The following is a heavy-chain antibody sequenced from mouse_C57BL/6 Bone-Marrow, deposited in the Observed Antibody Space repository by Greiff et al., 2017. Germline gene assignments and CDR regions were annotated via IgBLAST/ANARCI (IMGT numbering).Heavy chain of an antibody. V-gene: IGHV1-42*01. Sequence: EVQGVESGPELVKPGASVKISCKASGYSFTGYYMNWVKQSPEKSLEWIGEINPSTGGTTYNQKFKAKATLTVDKSSSTAYMQLKSLTSEDSAVYYCARGSYEGYWGQGTTLTVSS. D-gene: IGHD2-3*01. J-gene: IGHJ2*01. CDR2: INPSTGGT. CDR1: GYSFTGYY. CDR3: ARGSYEGY.